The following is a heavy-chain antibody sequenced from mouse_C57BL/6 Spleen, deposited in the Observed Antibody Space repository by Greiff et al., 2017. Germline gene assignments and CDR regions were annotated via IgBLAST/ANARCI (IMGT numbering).Heavy chain of an antibody. CDR3: ARKPRLTKVPANDYFDD. Sequence: VQLQQSGAELVKPGASVKLSCTASGFNIKDYYMHWVKQRTEQGLEWIGRIDPEDGETKYAPKFPGKATITADTSSNTAYLQLSSLTAEDTAVYYCARKPRLTKVPANDYFDDGGQGTTLTVSS. CDR1: GFNIKDYY. V-gene: IGHV14-2*01. CDR2: IDPEDGET. D-gene: IGHD1-1*01. J-gene: IGHJ2*01.